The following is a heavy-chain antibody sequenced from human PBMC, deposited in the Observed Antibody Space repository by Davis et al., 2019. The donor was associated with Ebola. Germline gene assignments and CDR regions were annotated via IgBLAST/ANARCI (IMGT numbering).Heavy chain of an antibody. CDR3: ARGPGYCGNPHDYYGMDV. Sequence: SVKVSCKASAGTFSSYAISWVRQAPGQGLEWMGGIIPIFGTANYAQKFQGRVTITADESTSTAYMELSSLRSEDTAVYYCARGPGYCGNPHDYYGMDVWGQGTTVTVSS. D-gene: IGHD4-23*01. V-gene: IGHV1-69*13. CDR1: AGTFSSYA. CDR2: IIPIFGTA. J-gene: IGHJ6*02.